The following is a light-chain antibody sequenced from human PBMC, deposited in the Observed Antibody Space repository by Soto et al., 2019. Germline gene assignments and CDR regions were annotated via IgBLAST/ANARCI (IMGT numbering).Light chain of an antibody. CDR3: QQVKSYPRT. CDR2: AES. Sequence: DIQLTQSPSFLSASVGDRVTITCRASQGIAGSLAWYQQKPGKPPKLLIYAESTLQSGVPSRFSGSGSGTRGTLTSSSLHPEDFATYYCQQVKSYPRTFGGGTRVEIK. J-gene: IGKJ4*01. V-gene: IGKV1-9*01. CDR1: QGIAGS.